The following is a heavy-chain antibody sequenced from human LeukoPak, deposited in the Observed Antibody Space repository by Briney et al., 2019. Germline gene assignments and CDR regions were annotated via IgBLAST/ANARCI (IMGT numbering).Heavy chain of an antibody. CDR3: ARAERSAMTV. D-gene: IGHD5-18*01. J-gene: IGHJ4*02. V-gene: IGHV3-74*01. CDR2: VNSDGGTT. Sequence: GGSLRLSCAASGFTFSSYWMHWVRQAPGKGLVWVSRVNSDGGTTSYADSVKGRFTISRDNAKNTLFLQMNSLRAEDTAVYYCARAERSAMTVWGQGTLVTVSS. CDR1: GFTFSSYW.